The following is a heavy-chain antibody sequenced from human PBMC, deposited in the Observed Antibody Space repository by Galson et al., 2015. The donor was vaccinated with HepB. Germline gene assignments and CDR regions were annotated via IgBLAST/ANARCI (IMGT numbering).Heavy chain of an antibody. CDR2: IDTSGGHT. CDR3: AKDAGGTDSGPFEY. J-gene: IGHJ4*02. D-gene: IGHD1-26*01. Sequence: SLRLSCAASGFTFTSYDMTWVRQAPGKGLEWVSVIDTSGGHTSYADSVKGRFTISRDNSKSTLSLQMNSLRAEDTAVYYCAKDAGGTDSGPFEYWGQGTLVTVSS. CDR1: GFTFTSYD. V-gene: IGHV3-23*01.